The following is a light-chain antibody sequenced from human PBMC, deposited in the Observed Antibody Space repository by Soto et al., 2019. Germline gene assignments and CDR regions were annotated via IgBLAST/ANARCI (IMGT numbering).Light chain of an antibody. CDR1: QSVTNSF. Sequence: ENVLTQSPGTLSLSPGERATLSCRASQSVTNSFFAWYQQKPGQAPRLLIYGVSTRATGIPDRFSASGSATDFTLTISRLEPEDFVVYYCQQYSSLPHTFGRGTKLEVK. V-gene: IGKV3-20*01. J-gene: IGKJ2*01. CDR2: GVS. CDR3: QQYSSLPHT.